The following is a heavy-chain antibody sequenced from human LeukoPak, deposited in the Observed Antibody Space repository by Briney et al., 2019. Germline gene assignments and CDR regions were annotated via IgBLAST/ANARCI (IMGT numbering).Heavy chain of an antibody. CDR1: GGSISSGGYY. J-gene: IGHJ4*02. V-gene: IGHV4-31*03. D-gene: IGHD5-18*01. CDR3: ARAIGNRYGPTGYLES. CDR2: IYYRGST. Sequence: SETLSLTCTASGGSISSGGYYWSWIRQHPGKGLEWIGNIYYRGSTYYNPSLKSRVTILVDTSKNQFSLKLSSVTAADTAVYYCARAIGNRYGPTGYLESWGQGTLVTVSS.